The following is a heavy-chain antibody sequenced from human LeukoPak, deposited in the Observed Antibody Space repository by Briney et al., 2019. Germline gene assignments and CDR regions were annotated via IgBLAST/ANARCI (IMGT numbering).Heavy chain of an antibody. CDR1: GYTFTSYD. V-gene: IGHV1-8*01. D-gene: IGHD6-13*01. CDR3: ASHQPGQQLMKYAFDI. Sequence: GASVKVSCKASGYTFTSYDINWVRQATGQGLEWMGWMNPNSGNTGYAQKFQGRVTMTRNTSISTAYMELSSLRSEDTAVYYCASHQPGQQLMKYAFDIWGQGTMVTVSS. CDR2: MNPNSGNT. J-gene: IGHJ3*02.